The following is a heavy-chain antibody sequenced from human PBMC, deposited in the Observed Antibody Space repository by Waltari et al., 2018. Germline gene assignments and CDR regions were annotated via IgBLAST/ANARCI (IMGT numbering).Heavy chain of an antibody. J-gene: IGHJ6*03. CDR2: INHSGST. CDR1: GGSFSGYY. V-gene: IGHV4-34*01. D-gene: IGHD6-6*01. CDR3: ARGLRLVSIAARKTQGYYMDV. Sequence: QVQLQQWGAGLLKPSETLSLTCAVYGGSFSGYYWSWIRQHPGKGLEWIGEINHSGSTNYNPSLKSRVTISVDTSKNQFSLKLSSVTAADTAVYYCARGLRLVSIAARKTQGYYMDVWGKGTTVTISS.